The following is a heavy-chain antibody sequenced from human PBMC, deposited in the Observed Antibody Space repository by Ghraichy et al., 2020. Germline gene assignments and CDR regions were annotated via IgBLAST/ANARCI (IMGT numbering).Heavy chain of an antibody. CDR2: ISSSGSTI. D-gene: IGHD2-2*01. CDR1: GFTFSDYY. Sequence: GGSLRLSCAASGFTFSDYYMSWIRQAPGKGLEWVSYISSSGSTIYYADSVKGRFTISRDNAKNSLYLQMNSLRAEDTAVYYCARERIVVVPAATLPFDYWGQGTLVTVSS. J-gene: IGHJ4*02. V-gene: IGHV3-11*04. CDR3: ARERIVVVPAATLPFDY.